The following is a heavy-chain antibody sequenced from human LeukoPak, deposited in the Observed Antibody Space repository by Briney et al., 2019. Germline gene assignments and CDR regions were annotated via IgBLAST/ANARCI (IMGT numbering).Heavy chain of an antibody. CDR2: INWNSDSI. J-gene: IGHJ4*02. CDR3: AREMPGDTAMVERGRYYFDY. CDR1: GFTFDDHA. D-gene: IGHD5-18*01. V-gene: IGHV3-9*01. Sequence: GGSLRLSCAVSGFTFDDHAMHWVRQVPGKGLEWVSGINWNSDSIGYADSVKGRFTISRDNAKNSLYLQMNSLRAEDTAVYYCAREMPGDTAMVERGRYYFDYWGQGTLVTVSS.